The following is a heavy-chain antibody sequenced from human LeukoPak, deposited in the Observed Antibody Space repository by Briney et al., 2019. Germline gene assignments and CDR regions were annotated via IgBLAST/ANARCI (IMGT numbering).Heavy chain of an antibody. CDR1: GFTFYDYA. Sequence: GSLRLSCAASGFTFYDYATHWVRQSPGKGLEWIGYIYGSGSTSYNPSLKSRVTISEDTSKNQFSLKLNPVTAADTAVYFCARARPNWNPPDYWGQGTLVTVSS. V-gene: IGHV4-59*01. D-gene: IGHD1-1*01. CDR3: ARARPNWNPPDY. J-gene: IGHJ4*02. CDR2: IYGSGST.